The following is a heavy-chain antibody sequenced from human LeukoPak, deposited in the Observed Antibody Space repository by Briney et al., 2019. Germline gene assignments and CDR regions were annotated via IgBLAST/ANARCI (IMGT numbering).Heavy chain of an antibody. D-gene: IGHD4-17*01. CDR3: ARAYGDLDY. CDR1: GYTFTSYD. Sequence: ASVKASCKASGYTFTSYDINWVRQATGQGLEWMGWMNPNSGNTGYAQKFQGRVTMTRITSISTAYMELTSLRSEDTAVYYCARAYGDLDYWGQGTLVTVSS. CDR2: MNPNSGNT. V-gene: IGHV1-8*01. J-gene: IGHJ4*02.